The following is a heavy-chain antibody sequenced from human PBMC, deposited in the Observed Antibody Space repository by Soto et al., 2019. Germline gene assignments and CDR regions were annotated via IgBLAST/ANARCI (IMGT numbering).Heavy chain of an antibody. V-gene: IGHV4-4*02. J-gene: IGHJ6*02. Sequence: SETLSLTCAVSGGSISSSNWWSWVRQPPGKGLEWIGEIYHSGSTNYNPSLKSRVTISVDKSKNQFSLKLSSVTAADTAVYYCARTYGSGSYKGGMDVWGQGTTVNVS. CDR3: ARTYGSGSYKGGMDV. CDR2: IYHSGST. CDR1: GGSISSSNW. D-gene: IGHD3-10*01.